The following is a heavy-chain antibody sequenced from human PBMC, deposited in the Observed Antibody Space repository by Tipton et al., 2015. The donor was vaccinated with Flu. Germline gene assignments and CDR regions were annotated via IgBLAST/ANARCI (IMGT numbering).Heavy chain of an antibody. CDR2: TWYDGSNR. CDR1: GFIFSNYG. D-gene: IGHD3-16*01. V-gene: IGHV3-33*01. Sequence: SLRLSCEASGFIFSNYGMHWVRQAPGKGLEWVAVTWYDGSNRYYADSVKGRFTISRDNSKNTLYLQMNSLRAEDTAMYYCARSPGGVGDRSLDYWGQGTLVTVSS. J-gene: IGHJ4*02. CDR3: ARSPGGVGDRSLDY.